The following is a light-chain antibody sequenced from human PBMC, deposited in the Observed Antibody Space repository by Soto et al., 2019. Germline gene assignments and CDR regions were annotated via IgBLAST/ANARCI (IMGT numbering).Light chain of an antibody. CDR1: QIFLSSSNNKNH. CDR3: QQYYTTPLT. V-gene: IGKV4-1*01. CDR2: WAS. Sequence: DIVMTQSPDSLAVSLCEIATIICKSIQIFLSSSNNKNHLAWYQQKPGQPPRLLIYWASTRKSGVPDRFNGSGSGTVFTLTISSLQAEDVAVYYCQQYYTTPLTFGGGTKVDI. J-gene: IGKJ4*01.